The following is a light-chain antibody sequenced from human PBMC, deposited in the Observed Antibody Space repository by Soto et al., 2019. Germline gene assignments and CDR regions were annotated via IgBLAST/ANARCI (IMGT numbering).Light chain of an antibody. J-gene: IGKJ1*01. CDR2: EAS. Sequence: EIVLTQSPATLSLSTGESATLSCRASQGVSSYLAWYQQKPGQAPRLLMYEASTRATGIPARFSGGGSGTDFTLTISSLEPEDFAVYYCQQRSDWPWTFGQG. CDR3: QQRSDWPWT. CDR1: QGVSSY. V-gene: IGKV3D-11*01.